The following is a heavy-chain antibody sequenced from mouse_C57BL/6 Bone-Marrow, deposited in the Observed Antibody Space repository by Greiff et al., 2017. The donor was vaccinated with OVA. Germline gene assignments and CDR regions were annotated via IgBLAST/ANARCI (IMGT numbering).Heavy chain of an antibody. CDR1: GYTFTSYW. D-gene: IGHD4-1*01. CDR3: ARRANWYWYFDV. J-gene: IGHJ1*03. Sequence: QVQLQQPGAELVKPGASVKMSCKASGYTFTSYWITWVKQRPGQGLEWIGDIYPGSGSTTYNEKFKSKATLTVDTSSSTAYMQLSSLTSEDSAVYYCARRANWYWYFDVWGTGTTVTVSS. V-gene: IGHV1-55*01. CDR2: IYPGSGST.